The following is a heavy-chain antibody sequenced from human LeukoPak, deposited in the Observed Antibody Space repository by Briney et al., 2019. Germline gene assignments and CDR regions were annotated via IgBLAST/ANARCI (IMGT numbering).Heavy chain of an antibody. J-gene: IGHJ4*02. CDR3: ATETNGRHYDY. V-gene: IGHV3-21*06. Sequence: GGSLRLSCTASGLTFSTSGFNWVRQAPGKGLEWVASIGPTGSDRYHADSIEGRFTISRDNDNNFLYLQMNSLRAEDTAVYYCATETNGRHYDYWGQGTLLTVSS. CDR2: IGPTGSDR. D-gene: IGHD1-14*01. CDR1: GLTFSTSG.